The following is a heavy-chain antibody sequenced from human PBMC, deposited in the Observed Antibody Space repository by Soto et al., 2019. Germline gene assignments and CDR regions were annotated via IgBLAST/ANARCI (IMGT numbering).Heavy chain of an antibody. Sequence: SETLSLTCTVSGGSVSSGSYYWSWIRQPPGKGLEWIGYIYYSGSTNYNPSLKSRVTISVDTSKNQFSLKLSSVTAADTAVYYCARVATMVRENPVDYWGQGTLVTVSS. CDR1: GGSVSSGSYY. CDR2: IYYSGST. CDR3: ARVATMVRENPVDY. V-gene: IGHV4-61*01. D-gene: IGHD3-10*01. J-gene: IGHJ4*02.